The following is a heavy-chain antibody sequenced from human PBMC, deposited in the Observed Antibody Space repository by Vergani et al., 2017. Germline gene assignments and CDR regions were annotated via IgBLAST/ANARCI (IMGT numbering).Heavy chain of an antibody. D-gene: IGHD3-22*01. Sequence: QLQLQESGPGLVKPSETLSLTCTVSGGSISSSSYYWGWIRQPPGKGLEWIGYIYYSGSTNYNPSLKSRVTISVDTSKNQFSLKLSSVTVADTAVYYCARRVFDSSGYYSGYYYYMDVWGKGTTVTVSS. CDR1: GGSISSSSYY. CDR2: IYYSGST. CDR3: ARRVFDSSGYYSGYYYYMDV. V-gene: IGHV4-61*05. J-gene: IGHJ6*03.